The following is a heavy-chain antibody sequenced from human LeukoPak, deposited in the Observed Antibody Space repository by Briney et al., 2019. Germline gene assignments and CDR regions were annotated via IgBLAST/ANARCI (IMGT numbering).Heavy chain of an antibody. CDR3: ARESHETREDY. CDR1: GYTFTSYS. Sequence: ASVKVSCKASGYTFTSYSINWVRQAPGQGLEWMGWISAHNGNTNYAQKLQDRVTMTTDTSTSTAYMELRSLRSDDTAMYYCARESHETREDYWGQGTLVTVSS. CDR2: ISAHNGNT. J-gene: IGHJ4*02. D-gene: IGHD1-1*01. V-gene: IGHV1-18*01.